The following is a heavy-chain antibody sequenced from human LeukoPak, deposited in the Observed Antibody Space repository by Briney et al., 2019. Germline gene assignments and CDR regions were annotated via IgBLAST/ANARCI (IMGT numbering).Heavy chain of an antibody. D-gene: IGHD1-26*01. CDR1: GFTFGSYS. CDR3: ARGYSGNLFFDY. CDR2: ISSSSSYI. V-gene: IGHV3-21*01. Sequence: PGGSLRLSCAASGFTFGSYSMNWVRQAPGKWLEWVSSISSSSSYIYYADSVKGRFTISRDNAKNSLYLQMNSLRAEDTAVYYCARGYSGNLFFDYWGQGTLVTVSS. J-gene: IGHJ4*02.